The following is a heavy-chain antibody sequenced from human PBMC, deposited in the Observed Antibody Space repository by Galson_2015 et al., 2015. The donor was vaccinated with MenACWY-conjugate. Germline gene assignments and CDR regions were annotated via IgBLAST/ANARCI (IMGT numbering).Heavy chain of an antibody. Sequence: SLRLSCAASGFTFGTYWMTWVRQAPGKGLEWVANIKYDGSEQYYVDSVRGRFTISRDNARNSVYLQMNSLRSEDTAVYYCVRPIMTLVAVRSLDSWGQGTVVTVSS. CDR1: GFTFGTYW. D-gene: IGHD2-21*01. J-gene: IGHJ5*01. CDR2: IKYDGSEQ. V-gene: IGHV3-7*01. CDR3: VRPIMTLVAVRSLDS.